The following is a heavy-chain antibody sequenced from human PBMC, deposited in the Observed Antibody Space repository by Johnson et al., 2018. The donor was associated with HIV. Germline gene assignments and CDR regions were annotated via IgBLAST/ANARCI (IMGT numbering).Heavy chain of an antibody. CDR1: GFIFSSYA. D-gene: IGHD3-10*01. J-gene: IGHJ3*02. Sequence: ELLVESGGGLVQPGGSLRLSCAASGFIFSSYAMHWVRQAPGKGLQYVSAISSNGGSTYYANSVKGRFTISRDNSRNTLYLQMGRLRVEDMAVYYCARDVASVYGSGDHAFDIWGQGTMVTVSS. CDR3: ARDVASVYGSGDHAFDI. V-gene: IGHV3-64*01. CDR2: ISSNGGST.